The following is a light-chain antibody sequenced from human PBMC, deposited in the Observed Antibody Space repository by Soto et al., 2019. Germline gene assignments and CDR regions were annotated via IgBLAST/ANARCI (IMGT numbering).Light chain of an antibody. CDR2: EVN. V-gene: IGLV2-14*01. J-gene: IGLJ1*01. Sequence: QSVLTQPASVSGSPGQSITISCTGTSSDVGGYNYVSWYQQHPGKAPKLMIYEVNNRPSGVSNRFSGSKSGNTASLTISGLQAEDEADYYCSSCTSSSTLLYAFGTGTKVTVL. CDR1: SSDVGGYNY. CDR3: SSCTSSSTLLYA.